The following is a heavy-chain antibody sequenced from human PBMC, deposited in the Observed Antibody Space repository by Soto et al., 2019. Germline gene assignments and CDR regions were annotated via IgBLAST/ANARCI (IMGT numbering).Heavy chain of an antibody. Sequence: PSETLSLTCTVSGGSISSSSYYWGWIRQPPGKGLEWIGSIYYSGSTYYNPSLKSRVTISVDTSKNQFSLKLSSVTAADMAVYYCARHPCSGGSCYAELDYWGQGTLVTVSS. J-gene: IGHJ4*02. CDR2: IYYSGST. V-gene: IGHV4-39*01. CDR1: GGSISSSSYY. CDR3: ARHPCSGGSCYAELDY. D-gene: IGHD2-15*01.